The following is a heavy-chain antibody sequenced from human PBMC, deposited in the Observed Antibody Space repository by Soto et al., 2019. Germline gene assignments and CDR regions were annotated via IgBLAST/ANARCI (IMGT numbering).Heavy chain of an antibody. J-gene: IGHJ6*02. V-gene: IGHV1-69*01. CDR1: GGTFNSYA. Sequence: QVQLVQSGAEVTKPGSSLKVSCKASGGTFNSYAISWVRQAPGQGLEWMGGIIPIFGIGNDAQRFQGRVTITADESTGTEYMELSSLRSEDTGVYYCARSDNTLFDVVSIPPHYHSEMDDWGQGTKVTVSS. CDR2: IIPIFGIG. CDR3: ARSDNTLFDVVSIPPHYHSEMDD. D-gene: IGHD3-3*01.